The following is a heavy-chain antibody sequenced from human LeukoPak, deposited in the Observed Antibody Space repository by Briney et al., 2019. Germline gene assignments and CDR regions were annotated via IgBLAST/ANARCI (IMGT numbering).Heavy chain of an antibody. CDR2: INRDGSST. V-gene: IGHV3-74*01. J-gene: IGHJ6*02. Sequence: GGFLRLSCAASGFTFSSYWMHWVRQAPGKGLVWVSRINRDGSSTSYADSVKGRFTISRDNPKNTLYLQMNSLRAEDTAVYYCARDDYGDFTYYGMDVWGQGTTVTVSS. CDR1: GFTFSSYW. CDR3: ARDDYGDFTYYGMDV. D-gene: IGHD4-17*01.